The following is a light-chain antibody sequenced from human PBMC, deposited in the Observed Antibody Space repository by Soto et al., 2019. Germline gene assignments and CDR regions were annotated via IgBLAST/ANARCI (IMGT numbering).Light chain of an antibody. CDR2: WAS. J-gene: IGKJ4*01. V-gene: IGKV4-1*01. CDR3: QQYYITPLT. Sequence: DIVMTQSPDSLAVSLGERATIHCKSSQSVLYRSNNKNYLAWYQQKPGQPPKLLIYWASTRESGVPDRFGGSGSGTDLTRTISSLQAEDVAVYYCQQYYITPLTFGGGTKVEIQ. CDR1: QSVLYRSNNKNY.